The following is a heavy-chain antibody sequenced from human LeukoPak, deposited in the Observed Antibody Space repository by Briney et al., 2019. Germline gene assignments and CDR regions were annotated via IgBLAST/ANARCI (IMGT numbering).Heavy chain of an antibody. D-gene: IGHD2-2*01. J-gene: IGHJ6*03. CDR3: ARVGCSSTSCSRYYYYYMDV. CDR1: GGTFSSYA. CDR2: IIPIFGTA. Sequence: ASVKVSCKASGGTFSSYAISWVRQAPGQGLEWMGGIIPIFGTANYAQKFQGRVAITADESTSTAYMELSSLRSEDTAVYYCARVGCSSTSCSRYYYYYMDVWGKGTTVTVSS. V-gene: IGHV1-69*13.